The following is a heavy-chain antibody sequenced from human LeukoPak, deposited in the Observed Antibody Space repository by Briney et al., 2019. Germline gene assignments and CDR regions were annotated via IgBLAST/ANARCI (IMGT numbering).Heavy chain of an antibody. J-gene: IGHJ4*02. CDR1: AFTFSSFD. V-gene: IGHV3-30*04. D-gene: IGHD3-22*01. CDR2: ISYDGSNQ. CDR3: ARLHYYDSSGYLRY. Sequence: GGSLRLSCAACAFTFSSFDMHGVRQAPGKGREGVAVISYDGSNQYSAHSVKGPFTLPRDNAQTSLYLQMNSLRAEDTAVYYCARLHYYDSSGYLRYWGQGTLVTVSS.